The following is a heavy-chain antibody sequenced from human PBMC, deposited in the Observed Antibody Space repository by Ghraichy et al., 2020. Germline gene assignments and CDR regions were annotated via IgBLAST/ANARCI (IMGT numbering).Heavy chain of an antibody. J-gene: IGHJ4*02. V-gene: IGHV5-51*01. Sequence: GESLNISCKGSGYSFTSYWIGWVRQMPGKGLEWMGIIYPGDSDTRYSPSFQGQVTISADKSISTAYLQWSSLKASDTAMYYCARPPIYCSSTSCYDDYWGQGTLVTVSS. CDR1: GYSFTSYW. CDR3: ARPPIYCSSTSCYDDY. D-gene: IGHD2-2*01. CDR2: IYPGDSDT.